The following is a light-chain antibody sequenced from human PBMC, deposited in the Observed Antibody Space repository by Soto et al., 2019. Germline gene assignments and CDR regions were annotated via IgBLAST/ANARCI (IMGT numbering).Light chain of an antibody. Sequence: EIVMTQSPATLSVSPGERATLSFRASQSVSSNLAWYQQKPGQAPRLLIYSASTRATDIPARFSGSGSGTEFTLTISSLDPEDFAVYYCQQRRNWPPITFGQGTRLEIK. CDR3: QQRRNWPPIT. CDR2: SAS. J-gene: IGKJ5*01. V-gene: IGKV3-15*01. CDR1: QSVSSN.